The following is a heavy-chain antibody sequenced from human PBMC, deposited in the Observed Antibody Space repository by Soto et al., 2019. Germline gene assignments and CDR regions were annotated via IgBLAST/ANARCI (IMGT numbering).Heavy chain of an antibody. V-gene: IGHV3-48*04. Sequence: DVVLVNSGGGFVRPGESLRLSCGASGIRFTSFGMNWVRQGPGKGLEWLSYISGLSATTYYADSVRGRFTVSRDNDMNLVFLQLNNLRGDDTAVYYCTRGGAARPDYWGQGSRVVVSS. CDR3: TRGGAARPDY. J-gene: IGHJ4*02. CDR2: ISGLSATT. CDR1: GIRFTSFG. D-gene: IGHD2-15*01.